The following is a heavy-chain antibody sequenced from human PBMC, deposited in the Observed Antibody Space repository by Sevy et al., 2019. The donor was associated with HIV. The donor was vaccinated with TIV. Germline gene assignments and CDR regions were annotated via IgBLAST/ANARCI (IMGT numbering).Heavy chain of an antibody. J-gene: IGHJ5*02. Sequence: SETLSLTCTVSGGSISSSSYYWGWIRQPPGKGLEWIGSIYYSGSTYYNPSLKSRVTISVDTSKNQFSLKLSSLTAADTAVYYCARNRSYGGNWGVQWPNWFDPWGQGTLVTGSS. D-gene: IGHD2-21*01. CDR3: ARNRSYGGNWGVQWPNWFDP. CDR1: GGSISSSSYY. V-gene: IGHV4-39*01. CDR2: IYYSGST.